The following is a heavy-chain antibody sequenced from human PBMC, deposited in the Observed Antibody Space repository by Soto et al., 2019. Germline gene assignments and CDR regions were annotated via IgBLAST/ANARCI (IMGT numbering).Heavy chain of an antibody. V-gene: IGHV3-33*01. CDR1: GFTFSSYG. J-gene: IGHJ4*02. D-gene: IGHD3-10*01. CDR3: ARVSLPYYYGSGGPSFDY. Sequence: SLRLSCAASGFTFSSYGMHWVRQAPGKGLEWVAVIWYDGSNKYYADSVKGRFTISRDNSKNTLYLQMNSLRAEDTAVYYCARVSLPYYYGSGGPSFDYWGQGPLVTVSS. CDR2: IWYDGSNK.